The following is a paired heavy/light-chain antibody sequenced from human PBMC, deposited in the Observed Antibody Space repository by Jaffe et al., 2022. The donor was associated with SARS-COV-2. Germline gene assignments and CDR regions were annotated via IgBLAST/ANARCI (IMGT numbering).Light chain of an antibody. V-gene: IGLV3-1*01. CDR2: QDY. CDR3: QAWDTSTVV. J-gene: IGLJ2*01. CDR1: KLGDKN. Sequence: SYELTQPPSVSVSPGQTASIPCSGDKLGDKNVCWYQQKPGQSPILIIYQDYKRPSGIPERFSGSNSGNTATLTISGTQAMDEAEYYCQAWDTSTVVFGGGTKLTVL.
Heavy chain of an antibody. D-gene: IGHD6-13*01. J-gene: IGHJ4*02. CDR2: INVPGSST. Sequence: EVQLVESGGGLVQPGGSLRLSCAASGFTFSTYWMHWVRQAPGKGLVWVSRINVPGSSTSYVDSVKGRLTISRDNAKNTVYLQMNSLRAEDTAVYYCTRSIGAAGNFDYWGRGTLVTVSS. V-gene: IGHV3-74*01. CDR1: GFTFSTYW. CDR3: TRSIGAAGNFDY.